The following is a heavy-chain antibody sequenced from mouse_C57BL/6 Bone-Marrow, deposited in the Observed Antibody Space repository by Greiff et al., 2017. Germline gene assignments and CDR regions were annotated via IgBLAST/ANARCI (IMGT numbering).Heavy chain of an antibody. D-gene: IGHD1-1*01. Sequence: QVQLQQPGAELVKPGASVKMSCKASGYTFTTYWITWVKQRPGQGLEWIGDIYPGSGSTNYNEKFKSKATLTVDTSSSPAYMQLSSLTSEDSAVYYCATYYYGSSPFAYWGQGTLVTVSA. V-gene: IGHV1-55*01. J-gene: IGHJ3*01. CDR1: GYTFTTYW. CDR3: ATYYYGSSPFAY. CDR2: IYPGSGST.